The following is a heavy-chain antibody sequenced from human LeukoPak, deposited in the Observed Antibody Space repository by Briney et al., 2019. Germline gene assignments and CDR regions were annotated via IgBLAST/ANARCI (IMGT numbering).Heavy chain of an antibody. CDR1: TLTFNTYA. Sequence: PGGSLRLSCAASTLTFNTYAMSWVRQAPVKGLEWVSAISGSGASTYYADSVKGRFTISRDNSKNTLYLQMNSLRAEDTAVYFCAKGPLIEVAGTTWDYWGQGTLVTVSS. J-gene: IGHJ4*02. D-gene: IGHD6-19*01. V-gene: IGHV3-23*01. CDR3: AKGPLIEVAGTTWDY. CDR2: ISGSGAST.